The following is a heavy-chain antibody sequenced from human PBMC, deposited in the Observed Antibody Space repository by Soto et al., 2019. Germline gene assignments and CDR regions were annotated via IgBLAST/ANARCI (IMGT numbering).Heavy chain of an antibody. CDR1: GFTFSSYA. D-gene: IGHD3-22*01. CDR2: ISGSGGST. CDR3: AKENYYDSSGSPRGSYDY. Sequence: GGSLRLSCAASGFTFSSYAMSWVRQAPGKGLEWVSAISGSGGSTYYADSVKGRFTISRDNSKNTLYLQMNSLRAEDTAVYYCAKENYYDSSGSPRGSYDYWGQGTLVTVSS. V-gene: IGHV3-23*01. J-gene: IGHJ4*02.